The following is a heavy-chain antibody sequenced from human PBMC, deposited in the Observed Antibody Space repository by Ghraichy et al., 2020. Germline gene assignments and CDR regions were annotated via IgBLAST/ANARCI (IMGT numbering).Heavy chain of an antibody. CDR2: ISDSGGRT. V-gene: IGHV3-23*01. CDR1: GFTFNAYA. CDR3: AKVKSATTVIEGSFEQ. Sequence: GGSLRLSCAASGFTFNAYAMTWVRQAPGKGLEWVSTISDSGGRTYYADSVKGRFTISRDNSKKTLYLQVNSLKAEDTAVYYCAKVKSATTVIEGSFEQWGQGTLVTVSS. D-gene: IGHD3-10*01. J-gene: IGHJ4*02.